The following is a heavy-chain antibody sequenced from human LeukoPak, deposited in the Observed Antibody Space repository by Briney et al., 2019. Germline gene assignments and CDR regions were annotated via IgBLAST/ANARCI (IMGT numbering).Heavy chain of an antibody. Sequence: GGSLRLSCSASGFTFSSYTMSWVRQAPGKGLEWVSAISGSGGSTYYADSVEGRFTISRDSSKNTLYLQMNSLRAEDTAVYYCAKGDSTSCPCSFDYWGQGTLVTVSS. CDR1: GFTFSSYT. CDR3: AKGDSTSCPCSFDY. J-gene: IGHJ4*02. V-gene: IGHV3-23*01. D-gene: IGHD2-2*01. CDR2: ISGSGGST.